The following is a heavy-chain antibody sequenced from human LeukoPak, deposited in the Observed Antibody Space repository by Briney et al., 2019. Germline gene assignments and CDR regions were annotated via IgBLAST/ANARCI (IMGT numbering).Heavy chain of an antibody. V-gene: IGHV4-39*01. D-gene: IGHD1-26*01. J-gene: IGHJ5*02. CDR2: IYYSGST. Sequence: SETLSLTCTVSGGSISSSSYYWGWIRQPPGKGLEWIGSIYYSGSTYYNPSLKSRVTISVDTSKNQFSLKLSSVTAADTAVYYCARQTRSVASVGWFDPWGQGTLVTVSS. CDR1: GGSISSSSYY. CDR3: ARQTRSVASVGWFDP.